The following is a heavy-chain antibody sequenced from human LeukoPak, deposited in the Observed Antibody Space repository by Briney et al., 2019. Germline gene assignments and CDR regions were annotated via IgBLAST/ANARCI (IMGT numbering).Heavy chain of an antibody. CDR3: ARDEHPASYSSGWYLAHYFDY. J-gene: IGHJ4*02. V-gene: IGHV3-21*01. Sequence: GGSLRLSCAASGFTFSDQSMNWVRQAPGKGLEWVSSISGNNLHIFYADSVKGRFTISRDNAKNSLYLQMNSLRAEDTAVYYCARDEHPASYSSGWYLAHYFDYWGQGTLVTVSS. CDR2: ISGNNLHI. D-gene: IGHD6-19*01. CDR1: GFTFSDQS.